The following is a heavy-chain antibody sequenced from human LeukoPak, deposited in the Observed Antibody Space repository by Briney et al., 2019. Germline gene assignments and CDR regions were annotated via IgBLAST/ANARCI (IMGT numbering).Heavy chain of an antibody. J-gene: IGHJ4*02. D-gene: IGHD6-13*01. Sequence: SQTLSLTCTVSGGSISSGGYYWSWIRQRPGKGLEWIGYIYYSGSTYYNPSLKSRVTISVDTSKNQFSLKLSSVTAADTAVYYCARRPYSSSWYYFDYWGQGTLVTVSS. V-gene: IGHV4-31*03. CDR1: GGSISSGGYY. CDR3: ARRPYSSSWYYFDY. CDR2: IYYSGST.